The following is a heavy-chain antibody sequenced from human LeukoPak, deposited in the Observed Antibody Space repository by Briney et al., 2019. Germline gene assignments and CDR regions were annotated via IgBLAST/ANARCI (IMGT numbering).Heavy chain of an antibody. J-gene: IGHJ4*02. CDR3: AKEKISYTSSSGQGY. D-gene: IGHD6-6*01. Sequence: PGGSLRLSCAASGFTFSSYGMHWVRQTPGKGLEWVAFIRYGGFDKYYADSVKGRFTISRDNSKNTLYLQMNSLRAGDTAVYYCAKEKISYTSSSGQGYWGQGTLVTVSS. CDR2: IRYGGFDK. CDR1: GFTFSSYG. V-gene: IGHV3-30*02.